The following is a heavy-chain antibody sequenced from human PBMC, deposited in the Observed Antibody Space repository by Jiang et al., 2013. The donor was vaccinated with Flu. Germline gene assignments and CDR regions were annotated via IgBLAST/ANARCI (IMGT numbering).Heavy chain of an antibody. D-gene: IGHD6-13*01. CDR3: ARRGSRPTNYDQ. J-gene: IGHJ4*02. CDR1: GVSITSSSYY. Sequence: EYGPGLVKPSETLSLTCTLSGVSITSSSYYWGWIRQPPGKRPEWIGSMYFGGSTHYSPSLKSRVTIFADSSENQLSLRLNSVTAADTAVYYCARRGSRPTNYDQWGQGILVTVSS. V-gene: IGHV4-39*01. CDR2: MYFGGST.